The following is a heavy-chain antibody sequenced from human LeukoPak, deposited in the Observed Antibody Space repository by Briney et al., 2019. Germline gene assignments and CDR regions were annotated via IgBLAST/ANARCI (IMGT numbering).Heavy chain of an antibody. D-gene: IGHD3-22*01. CDR2: INHSGST. Sequence: SQTLSLTCTVSGGSISSGDYYWSWIRQPPGKGLEWIGEINHSGSTNYNPSLKSRVTISVDTSKNQFSLKLSSVTAADTAVYYCASTPNYYDSSGYQWSYFDYWGQGTLVTVSS. CDR1: GGSISSGDYY. J-gene: IGHJ4*02. CDR3: ASTPNYYDSSGYQWSYFDY. V-gene: IGHV4-30-4*01.